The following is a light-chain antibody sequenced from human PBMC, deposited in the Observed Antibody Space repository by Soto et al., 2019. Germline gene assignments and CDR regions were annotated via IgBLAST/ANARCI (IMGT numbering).Light chain of an antibody. J-gene: IGKJ1*01. Sequence: EIVLTQVPGTMSLAPGDRATLSCRASQNIARNYLAWYQQKPGQAPRLLFYGASNRATAIPDRFSGSGFRTDFTLTITRLEPEDFAVYYCQQYGDSPQTFGPGTKVDIK. CDR1: QNIARNY. CDR2: GAS. V-gene: IGKV3-20*01. CDR3: QQYGDSPQT.